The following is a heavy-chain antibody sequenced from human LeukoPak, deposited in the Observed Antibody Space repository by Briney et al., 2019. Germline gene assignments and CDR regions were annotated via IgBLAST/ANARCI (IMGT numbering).Heavy chain of an antibody. CDR2: INPNSGGT. D-gene: IGHD2-2*02. V-gene: IGHV1-2*02. CDR3: ARVGPRLRYCSSTSCYNNWFDP. Sequence: GASVKVSCKASGYTFTGYYMHWVRQAPGQGLEWMGWINPNSGGTNYAQKFQGRVTMTRDTSISTAYMELSRLRSDDTAVYYCARVGPRLRYCSSTSCYNNWFDPWGQGTLVTVSS. CDR1: GYTFTGYY. J-gene: IGHJ5*02.